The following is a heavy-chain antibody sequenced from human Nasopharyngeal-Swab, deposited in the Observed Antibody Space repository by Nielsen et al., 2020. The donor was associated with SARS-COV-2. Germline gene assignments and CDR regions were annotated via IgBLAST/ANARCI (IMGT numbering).Heavy chain of an antibody. Sequence: ASVKVSCKASGYTFSSYGISWVRQAPGQGLEWMGWISTYNGNTNYAQKLQGRVTMTTDTSTSTAYMELRSLRSDDTAVYYCAREGYSGYDYDYWGQGTLVTVSS. CDR2: ISTYNGNT. V-gene: IGHV1-18*04. CDR1: GYTFSSYG. CDR3: AREGYSGYDYDY. D-gene: IGHD5-12*01. J-gene: IGHJ4*02.